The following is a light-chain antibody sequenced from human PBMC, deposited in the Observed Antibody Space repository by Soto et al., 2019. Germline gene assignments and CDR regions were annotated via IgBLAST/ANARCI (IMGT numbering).Light chain of an antibody. CDR3: TSYTSSSLYV. CDR1: SSDIGGYNY. V-gene: IGLV2-14*03. CDR2: DVS. Sequence: QSVLTQPASVSGSPGQSITISCTGTSSDIGGYNYVSWYQHHPGKAPKLMIHDVSHRPSGVSNRFSGSKSGNTASLTLSGLQAEDEADYYCTSYTSSSLYVFGPGTKLTVL. J-gene: IGLJ1*01.